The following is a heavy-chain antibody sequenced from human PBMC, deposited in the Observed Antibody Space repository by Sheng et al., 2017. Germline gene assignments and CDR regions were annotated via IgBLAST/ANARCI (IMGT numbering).Heavy chain of an antibody. V-gene: IGHV1-46*01. J-gene: IGHJ4*02. CDR2: IDPSGGTT. Sequence: QVQAGAVWGTEVKKPGASVKVSCKASGYTFTGYYMHWVRQAPGQGLEWMGLIDPSGGTTRYAXKFQGRVNMTSDTSTSTAYMQLSSLRSDDTAVYYCASRLVGTRLPVYWGQGT. CDR1: GYTFTGYY. CDR3: ASRLVGTRLPVY. D-gene: IGHD1-26*01.